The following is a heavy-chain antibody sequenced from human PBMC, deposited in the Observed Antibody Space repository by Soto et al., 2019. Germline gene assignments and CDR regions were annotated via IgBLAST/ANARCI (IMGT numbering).Heavy chain of an antibody. V-gene: IGHV1-24*01. J-gene: IGHJ5*02. CDR3: ARENYYGSGSPWFDP. CDR2: FDPEDGET. D-gene: IGHD3-10*01. Sequence: ASVKVSCKFSGYTLTELSMHWVRQAPGKGLEWMGGFDPEDGETIYAQKFQGRVTMTKDTSTSTAYMELRSLRSEDTAVYYCARENYYGSGSPWFDPWGKGTLVTVSS. CDR1: GYTLTELS.